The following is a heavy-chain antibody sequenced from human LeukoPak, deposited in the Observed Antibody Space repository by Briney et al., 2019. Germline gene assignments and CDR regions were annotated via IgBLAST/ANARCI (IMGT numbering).Heavy chain of an antibody. V-gene: IGHV3-48*01. CDR3: ARESI. CDR2: ISSSSTI. CDR1: GFTFSSYS. J-gene: IGHJ3*02. Sequence: GGSLRLSCAASGFTFSSYSMNWVRQAPGKGLEWVSYISSSSTIYYADSVKGRFTISRDNAKNSLYLQMNSLRAEDTVVYYCARESIWGQGTMVTVSS.